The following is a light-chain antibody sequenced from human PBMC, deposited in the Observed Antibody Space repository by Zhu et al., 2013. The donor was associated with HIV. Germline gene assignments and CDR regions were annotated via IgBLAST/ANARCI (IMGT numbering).Light chain of an antibody. CDR1: QDISNW. Sequence: DIQMTQSPSSVSASVGDRVTITCRASQDISNWLAWYQQKPGKAPHLLIYAASTLQSGVPSRFGGSGSGTDFTLTISSLQPEDFATYFCQQANSFPLTFGGGTKVEIK. V-gene: IGKV1-12*01. CDR2: AAS. CDR3: QQANSFPLT. J-gene: IGKJ4*01.